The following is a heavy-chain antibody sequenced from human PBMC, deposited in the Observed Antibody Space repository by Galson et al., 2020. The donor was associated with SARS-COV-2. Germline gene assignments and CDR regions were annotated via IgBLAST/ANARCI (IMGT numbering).Heavy chain of an antibody. CDR3: ARGPLDYYYSMDV. V-gene: IGHV5-51*01. J-gene: IGHJ6*03. Sequence: GESPKIHCNGSGYPLNSYWVGWLRQMPAEGLGWGGNIYPGAFDIRYGTSVQGQVTISADKSISNTYLHWSSLKASDTAIYYCARGPLDYYYSMDVWGQGTTVTVSS. CDR2: IYPGAFDI. CDR1: GYPLNSYW.